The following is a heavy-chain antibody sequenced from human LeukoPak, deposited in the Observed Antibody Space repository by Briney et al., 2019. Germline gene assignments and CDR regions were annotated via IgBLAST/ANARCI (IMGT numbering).Heavy chain of an antibody. D-gene: IGHD2-8*01. Sequence: GASVKLSCKAFGYTFTGYWMHWVRQAPGQGPEWMGVISPSGGSTIYAQKFKGRVTLTRDMSTSTDYLELSSLRSEDTAVYYCAGSLGYCTSNVCYLKYWGQGTLVTVSS. CDR2: ISPSGGST. CDR1: GYTFTGYW. J-gene: IGHJ4*02. V-gene: IGHV1-46*01. CDR3: AGSLGYCTSNVCYLKY.